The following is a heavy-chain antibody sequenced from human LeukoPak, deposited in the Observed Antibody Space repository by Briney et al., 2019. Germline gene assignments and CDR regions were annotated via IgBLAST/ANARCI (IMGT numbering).Heavy chain of an antibody. Sequence: PGESLKISCKGSGYNFTNYWIGWVRQMPGKGLEWMGIIYPGDSDTRYSPSFQGQVTISADKSISTAYLQWSSLKASDTAMYYCARQRSGMLRACDYWGQGTLVTVSS. CDR2: IYPGDSDT. CDR3: ARQRSGMLRACDY. CDR1: GYNFTNYW. J-gene: IGHJ4*02. D-gene: IGHD3-10*02. V-gene: IGHV5-51*01.